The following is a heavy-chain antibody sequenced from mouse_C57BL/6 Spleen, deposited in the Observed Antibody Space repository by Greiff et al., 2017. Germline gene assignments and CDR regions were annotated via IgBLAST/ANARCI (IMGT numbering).Heavy chain of an antibody. D-gene: IGHD1-1*01. J-gene: IGHJ1*03. V-gene: IGHV1-53*01. CDR1: GYTFTSYW. CDR3: ARSGYYGSGRFDV. Sequence: QVQLQQPGTELVKPGASVKLSCKASGYTFTSYWMHWVKQRPGQGLEWIGNINPSNGGTNYNEKFKSKGTLTVDKSSSTAYMQLSSLTSEDSAVYYCARSGYYGSGRFDVWGTGTTVTVSS. CDR2: INPSNGGT.